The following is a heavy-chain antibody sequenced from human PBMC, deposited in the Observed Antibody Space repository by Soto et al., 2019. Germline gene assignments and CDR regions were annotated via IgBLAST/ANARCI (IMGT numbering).Heavy chain of an antibody. D-gene: IGHD2-8*01. CDR3: AKDPLKVYANWFDP. V-gene: IGHV3-23*01. CDR2: ISGSGGST. CDR1: GFTYSSYA. Sequence: EVQLLESGGGLVQPGGSLRLSCAASGFTYSSYAMSWVRQAPGKGLEWVSAISGSGGSTYYADSVKGRFTISRDNSKNTLYLQMNSLRAEDTAVYSCAKDPLKVYANWFDPWGQGTLVTVSS. J-gene: IGHJ5*02.